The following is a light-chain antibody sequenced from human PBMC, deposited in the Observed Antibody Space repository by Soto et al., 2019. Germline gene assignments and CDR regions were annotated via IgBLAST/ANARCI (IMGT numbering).Light chain of an antibody. V-gene: IGKV3-15*01. CDR3: QQYNNWPIT. J-gene: IGKJ5*01. CDR2: GPS. Sequence: EIVMTQSPATLSVSPGERATLSCRASQSVSSNLAWYQQKPGQAPSLLIYGPSTRATSIPASYSGSGSGTEFTLAISSLPSEDFAVYSCQQYNNWPITFGQSTRLEIK. CDR1: QSVSSN.